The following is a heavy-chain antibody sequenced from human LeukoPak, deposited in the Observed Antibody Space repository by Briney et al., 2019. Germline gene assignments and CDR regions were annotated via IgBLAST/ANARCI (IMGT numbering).Heavy chain of an antibody. D-gene: IGHD5-12*01. J-gene: IGHJ5*02. CDR1: GYTFTGYY. Sequence: ASVKVSCKASGYTFTGYYMHWVRQAPGQGLEWMGRINPNSGGTNYAQKFQSRVTMTRDTSISTAYMELSRLRSDDTAVYYCARGGYVDIVTTTGNWFDPWGQGTLVTVSS. V-gene: IGHV1-2*06. CDR2: INPNSGGT. CDR3: ARGGYVDIVTTTGNWFDP.